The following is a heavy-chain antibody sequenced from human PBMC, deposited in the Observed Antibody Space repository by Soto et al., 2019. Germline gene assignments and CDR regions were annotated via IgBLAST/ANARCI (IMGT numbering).Heavy chain of an antibody. Sequence: EVKLVQSGGGLVKPGGSLRLSCAASGFTFSDAWMNWVRQSPGKGLEWVARLKSKADGGTIDYAEPVRGRFSISRDDSQDMLYLQMDSLKTEDTALYYYTTDTSSDWFNAFDYWGQGVLVTVSS. CDR3: TTDTSSDWFNAFDY. J-gene: IGHJ4*02. V-gene: IGHV3-15*07. CDR1: GFTFSDAW. CDR2: LKSKADGGTI. D-gene: IGHD3-9*01.